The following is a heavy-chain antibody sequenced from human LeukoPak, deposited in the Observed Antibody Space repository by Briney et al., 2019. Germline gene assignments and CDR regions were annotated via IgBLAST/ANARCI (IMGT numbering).Heavy chain of an antibody. J-gene: IGHJ4*02. V-gene: IGHV1-58*02. Sequence: ASVKVSCKASGFTFSNSAIQWVRQARGQRLEWIGWIVVGSGNTDYAQKFEDRIAITRDMSTRTVYMELSSLGSEDTAVYYCAADDLNIGYWGQGTLVTVSS. CDR2: IVVGSGNT. D-gene: IGHD2/OR15-2a*01. CDR1: GFTFSNSA. CDR3: AADDLNIGY.